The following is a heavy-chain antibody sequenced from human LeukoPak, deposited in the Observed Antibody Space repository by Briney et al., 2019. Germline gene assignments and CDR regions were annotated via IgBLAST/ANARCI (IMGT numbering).Heavy chain of an antibody. J-gene: IGHJ5*02. V-gene: IGHV1-69*13. CDR2: IIPISGTA. CDR1: GGTFSSYA. Sequence: SVKVSCKASGGTFSSYAISWVRQAPGQGLEWMGGIIPISGTANYAQKFQGRVTITADESTSTAYMELSSLRSEDTAVYYCARDQTLGDDSSGYPWGQGTLVTVSS. CDR3: ARDQTLGDDSSGYP. D-gene: IGHD3-22*01.